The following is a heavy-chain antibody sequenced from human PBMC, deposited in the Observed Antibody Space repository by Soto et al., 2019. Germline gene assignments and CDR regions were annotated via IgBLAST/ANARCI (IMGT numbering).Heavy chain of an antibody. CDR1: GYSFTSYG. CDR2: ISAYNGNR. D-gene: IGHD5-12*01. J-gene: IGHJ4*02. CDR3: ARDLGGFPDY. Sequence: QVQLVQSGAEVKKPGASVKVSCKASGYSFTSYGISWVRQAPGQGLEWMGWISAYNGNRKYAQKFQGRVTMTTDTTTSTAYMELRSLRSDDTAVYYRARDLGGFPDYWGQGTLVTVSS. V-gene: IGHV1-18*01.